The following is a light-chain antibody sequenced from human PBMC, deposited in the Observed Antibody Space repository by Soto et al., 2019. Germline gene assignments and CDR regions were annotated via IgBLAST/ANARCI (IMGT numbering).Light chain of an antibody. CDR2: DAS. CDR3: HQYDNLPLT. CDR1: QDISNY. V-gene: IGKV1-33*01. J-gene: IGKJ4*01. Sequence: DTQMTQSPSSLSASVGDRVTITCQASQDISNYLNWYQQKPGKAPKFLIYDASNLETGVPSRFSGSGSGTDFTFTISSLQPEDIATYYCHQYDNLPLTFGGGTKVDIK.